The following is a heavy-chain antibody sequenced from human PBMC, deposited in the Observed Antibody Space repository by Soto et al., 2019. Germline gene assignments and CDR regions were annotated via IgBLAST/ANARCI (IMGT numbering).Heavy chain of an antibody. V-gene: IGHV3-13*04. CDR2: IGTAGDT. CDR3: ARGSGTTQNFDY. J-gene: IGHJ4*02. CDR1: GFTCSSYG. D-gene: IGHD1-1*01. Sequence: GGSLRLSCVASGFTCSSYGMHWVRQATGKGLEWVSAIGTAGDTYYPGSVKGRFTISRENAKNSLYLQMNSLRAGDTAVYYCARGSGTTQNFDYWGQGTLVTVSS.